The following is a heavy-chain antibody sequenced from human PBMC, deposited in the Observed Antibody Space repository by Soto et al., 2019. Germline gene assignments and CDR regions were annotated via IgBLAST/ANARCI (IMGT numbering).Heavy chain of an antibody. CDR3: AKDLQLRWQRADAFDI. CDR1: GFTFSSYA. CDR2: ISGSGGST. Sequence: HPGGSLRLSCAASGFTFSSYAMSWVRQAPGKGLEWVSAISGSGGSTYYADSVKGRFTISRDNSKNTLYLQMNSLRAEDTAVYYCAKDLQLRWQRADAFDIWGQGTMVTVSS. V-gene: IGHV3-23*01. J-gene: IGHJ3*02. D-gene: IGHD4-17*01.